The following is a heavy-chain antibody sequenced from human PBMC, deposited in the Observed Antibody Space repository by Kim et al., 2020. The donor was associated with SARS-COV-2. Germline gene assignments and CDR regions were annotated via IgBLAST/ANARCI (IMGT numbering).Heavy chain of an antibody. J-gene: IGHJ4*02. V-gene: IGHV3-30*18. CDR1: GFTFSKHG. CDR2: ISYDESNK. Sequence: GGSLRLSCAGSGFTFSKHGLQWVRQAPGKGLEWVAAISYDESNKAYADSVKGRFTISRDNSKNTLYLQMNSLRAEDTAMYYCAKGLWPSDFWGQGTLAT. CDR3: AKGLWPSDF. D-gene: IGHD3-10*01.